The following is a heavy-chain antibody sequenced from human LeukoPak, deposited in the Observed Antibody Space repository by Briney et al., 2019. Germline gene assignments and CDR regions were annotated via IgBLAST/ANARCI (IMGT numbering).Heavy chain of an antibody. CDR3: ARGPIGSSWFGLDY. V-gene: IGHV1-8*01. Sequence: ASVTVSCKASGYTFTSYDINWVRQATGQGLEWMGWMNPNSGNTGYAQKFQGRVTMTRNTSISTAYMELSSLRSEDTAVYYCARGPIGSSWFGLDYWGQGTLVTVSS. CDR1: GYTFTSYD. D-gene: IGHD6-13*01. CDR2: MNPNSGNT. J-gene: IGHJ4*02.